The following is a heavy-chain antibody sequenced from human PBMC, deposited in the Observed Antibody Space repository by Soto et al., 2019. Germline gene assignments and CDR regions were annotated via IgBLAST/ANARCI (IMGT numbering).Heavy chain of an antibody. V-gene: IGHV4-31*03. CDR2: IYDSESA. Sequence: SETLSLTCSVSGESINSGGYYWSWIRHHPGKGLEWIGYIYDSESAYYNPSLKSRVTISMDTSKNHFAMKLSSVTAADTAVYYCARASSSSSAADYWGQGTLVTVSS. D-gene: IGHD6-6*01. CDR3: ARASSSSSAADY. J-gene: IGHJ4*02. CDR1: GESINSGGYY.